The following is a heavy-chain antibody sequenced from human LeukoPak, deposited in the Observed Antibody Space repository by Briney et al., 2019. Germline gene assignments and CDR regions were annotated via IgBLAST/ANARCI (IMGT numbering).Heavy chain of an antibody. CDR1: GGSISSSSYY. CDR3: ARIDSSGYYYTDNWFDP. Sequence: SETLSLTCTVSGGSISSSSYYWGWIRQPPGKGLEWIGSIYYSGSTYYNPSLKSRVTISVDTSKNQFSLKLSSVTAADTAVYYCARIDSSGYYYTDNWFDPWGQGTLVTVSS. D-gene: IGHD3-22*01. J-gene: IGHJ5*02. V-gene: IGHV4-39*07. CDR2: IYYSGST.